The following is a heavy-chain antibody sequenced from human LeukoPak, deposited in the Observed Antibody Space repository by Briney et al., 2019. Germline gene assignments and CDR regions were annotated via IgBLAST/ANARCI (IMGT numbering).Heavy chain of an antibody. D-gene: IGHD3-22*01. J-gene: IGHJ4*02. CDR1: GFTFNDYG. CDR2: INWNGGRT. CDR3: ARNFGGGDSSGPYY. Sequence: PGGSLRLSCAASGFTFNDYGMSWVRQAPGKGLEWVSGINWNGGRTGYADSMKGRFIISRDNAKYSLYLQVNSLRAEDTALYYCARNFGGGDSSGPYYWGQGTLVTVSS. V-gene: IGHV3-20*04.